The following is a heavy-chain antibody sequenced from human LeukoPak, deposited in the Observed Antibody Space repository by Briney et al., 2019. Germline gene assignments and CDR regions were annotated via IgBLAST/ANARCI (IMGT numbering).Heavy chain of an antibody. J-gene: IGHJ4*02. Sequence: GGSLSLSCAASGFTFREYYMSGVSQAPAKGLEWVSYISNSGCAIYYADSEKGRFTISRDNAKNSLYLQMNSLRAEDTAVYYCARQVPFYYDSSGPFASWGQGTLVIVSS. CDR3: ARQVPFYYDSSGPFAS. V-gene: IGHV3-11*04. CDR1: GFTFREYY. D-gene: IGHD3-22*01. CDR2: ISNSGCAI.